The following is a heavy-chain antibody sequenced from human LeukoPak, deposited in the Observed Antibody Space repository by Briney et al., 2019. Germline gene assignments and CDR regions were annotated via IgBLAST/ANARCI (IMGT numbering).Heavy chain of an antibody. CDR3: AATKWYYYVRSGYSFIDWDY. D-gene: IGHD3-22*01. Sequence: ASVKVSCKVSGDTLTELSMHWVRQAPGKGLEWMGGFDPEDGETIYAQKFQGRVTMTEDTSTDTAYMELSSLRSEDTAVYYCAATKWYYYVRSGYSFIDWDYWGQGTLVTVSS. CDR2: FDPEDGET. V-gene: IGHV1-24*01. J-gene: IGHJ4*02. CDR1: GDTLTELS.